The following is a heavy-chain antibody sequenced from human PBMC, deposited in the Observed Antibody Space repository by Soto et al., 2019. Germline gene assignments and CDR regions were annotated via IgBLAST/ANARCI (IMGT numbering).Heavy chain of an antibody. Sequence: GPTLVNPTQTLTLTCTFSGFSLSTSGEGVGWIRQPPGKALEWLALIYWDDDKRYSPSLKSRLTITKDTSKNQVVLTMTNMDPVDTATYYCAHHSTVAASSYYFDYWGQGTLVTVSS. CDR3: AHHSTVAASSYYFDY. V-gene: IGHV2-5*02. CDR2: IYWDDDK. CDR1: GFSLSTSGEG. D-gene: IGHD6-19*01. J-gene: IGHJ4*02.